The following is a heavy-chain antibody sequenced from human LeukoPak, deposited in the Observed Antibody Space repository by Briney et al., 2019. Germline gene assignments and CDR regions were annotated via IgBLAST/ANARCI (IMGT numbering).Heavy chain of an antibody. CDR3: ARALEDIVVVPAANY. J-gene: IGHJ4*02. Sequence: PGGSLRLSCAASGFTFSSYSMNWVRQAPGKGLEWVSYISSSSTIYYADSVKGRFTISRDNAKNSLYLQMNSLRAEDTAVYYCARALEDIVVVPAANYWGQGTLVTVSS. CDR2: ISSSSTI. V-gene: IGHV3-48*01. CDR1: GFTFSSYS. D-gene: IGHD2-2*01.